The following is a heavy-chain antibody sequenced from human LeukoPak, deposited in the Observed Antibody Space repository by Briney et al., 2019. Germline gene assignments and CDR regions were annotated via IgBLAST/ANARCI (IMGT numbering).Heavy chain of an antibody. Sequence: SETLSLTCSVSGYCISSGYFWGWFRQPPGKGLEWIGSIYHSGRTYYNPSLKSRVTISVDTSKNQFSLQLSSVSAADTATYYCARDVDYWGQGTLVTVSS. CDR1: GYCISSGYF. V-gene: IGHV4-38-2*02. CDR3: ARDVDY. J-gene: IGHJ4*02. CDR2: IYHSGRT.